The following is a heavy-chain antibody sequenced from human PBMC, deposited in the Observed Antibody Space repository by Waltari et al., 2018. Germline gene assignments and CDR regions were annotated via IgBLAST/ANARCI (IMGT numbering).Heavy chain of an antibody. Sequence: QVQLQESGPGLVKPSETLSLTCAVSGYSISSGYYWGWIRQPPGKGLEWIGSIYHSGSTYYNPSLKSRVTISVDTSKNQFSLKLSSVTAADTAVYYCARGGSYDVRDYWGQGTLVTVSS. J-gene: IGHJ4*02. V-gene: IGHV4-38-2*01. D-gene: IGHD1-26*01. CDR2: IYHSGST. CDR1: GYSISSGYY. CDR3: ARGGSYDVRDY.